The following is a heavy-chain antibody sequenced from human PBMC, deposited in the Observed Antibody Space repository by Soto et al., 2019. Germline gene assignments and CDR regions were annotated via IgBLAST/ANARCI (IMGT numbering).Heavy chain of an antibody. CDR1: GFTFSSYD. D-gene: IGHD3-16*02. CDR2: IGTAGDT. V-gene: IGHV3-13*01. Sequence: VQLVESGGGLVQPGGSLRLSCAASGFTFSSYDMHWVRQATGKGLEWVSAIGTAGDTYYPGSVKGRFTISRENAKNSLYLQMNSLRAEDTAVYYCARVVGSERGVIGYYGMDVWGQGTTVTVSS. J-gene: IGHJ6*02. CDR3: ARVVGSERGVIGYYGMDV.